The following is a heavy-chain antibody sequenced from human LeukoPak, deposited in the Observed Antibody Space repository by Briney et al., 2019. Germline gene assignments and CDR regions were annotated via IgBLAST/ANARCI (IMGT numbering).Heavy chain of an antibody. V-gene: IGHV3-30*02. J-gene: IGHJ4*02. Sequence: GGSLRLSCAASGFTFSNMHWVRQGPGKGLEWVAFIRYDGSDEYYADSVKGRFTISRDNSKNTLYLQMNSLRAEDTAVYYCAKGIAVAAYYFDYWGQGTLVTVSS. CDR1: GFTFSN. CDR2: IRYDGSDE. CDR3: AKGIAVAAYYFDY. D-gene: IGHD6-19*01.